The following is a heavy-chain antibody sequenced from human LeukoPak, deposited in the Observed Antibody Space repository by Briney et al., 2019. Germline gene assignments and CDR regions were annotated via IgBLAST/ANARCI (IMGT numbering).Heavy chain of an antibody. V-gene: IGHV4-31*03. D-gene: IGHD1-14*01. Sequence: SQTLSLTCTVSGGSVSSGRYYWSGIRQHPGKGLEWIGYIYSSGATYHNPPLKSRLTISMETSQNLFSLTVDSVTAADAAVYYCAGTTNHHHYTDVWGKGNTVTVSS. CDR1: GGSVSSGRYY. CDR3: AGTTNHHHYTDV. CDR2: IYSSGAT. J-gene: IGHJ6*03.